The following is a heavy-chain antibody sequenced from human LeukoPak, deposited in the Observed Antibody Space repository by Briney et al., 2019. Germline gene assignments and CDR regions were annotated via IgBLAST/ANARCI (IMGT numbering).Heavy chain of an antibody. Sequence: ASVKVSCKASGYTLTTYYMHWVRQAPGQGLEWMGIINPSGGSTNYAQRFQGRVTITRDTSTSTVYMELSSLRSEDTAVYYCATGYGYYDNSGPDYWGQGTLVTVSS. CDR3: ATGYGYYDNSGPDY. CDR2: INPSGGST. D-gene: IGHD3-22*01. J-gene: IGHJ4*02. CDR1: GYTLTTYY. V-gene: IGHV1-46*01.